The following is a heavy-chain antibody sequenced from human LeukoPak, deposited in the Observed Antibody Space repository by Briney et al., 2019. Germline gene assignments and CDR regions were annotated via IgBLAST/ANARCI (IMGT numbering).Heavy chain of an antibody. CDR1: AGSISSSVYY. D-gene: IGHD4-17*01. CDR3: ARGRYGDYCFDL. J-gene: IGHJ2*01. CDR2: IYYDGRT. V-gene: IGHV4-39*06. Sequence: PSETLSLTCTVSAGSISSSVYYWGWIRQPPGKGLEWIGTIYYDGRTSYNPSLKSRVTMSIDTSKKQLPLKLISVTAADTAVYYCARGRYGDYCFDLWGRGTLVTVSS.